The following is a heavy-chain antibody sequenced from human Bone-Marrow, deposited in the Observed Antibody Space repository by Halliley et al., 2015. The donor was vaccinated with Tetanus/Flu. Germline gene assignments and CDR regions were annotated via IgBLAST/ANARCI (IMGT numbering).Heavy chain of an antibody. CDR2: YYSGIP. D-gene: IGHD5-18*01. J-gene: IGHJ6*02. V-gene: IGHV4-31*02. CDR3: ASSWARGYTFGSSDFYGMDV. Sequence: YYSGIPYYNPSLKSRLTISIDTSKDQFSLKLSSVTAADTAVYYCASSWARGYTFGSSDFYGMDVWGQGTTVTVSS.